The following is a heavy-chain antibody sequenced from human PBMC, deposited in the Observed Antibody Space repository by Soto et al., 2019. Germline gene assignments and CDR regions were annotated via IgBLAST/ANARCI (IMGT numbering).Heavy chain of an antibody. J-gene: IGHJ4*02. CDR2: ISYDGSNK. V-gene: IGHV3-30*18. CDR3: AKSENYYGSGSYYTDY. CDR1: GFTFSSYG. D-gene: IGHD3-10*01. Sequence: GGSLRLSCAASGFTFSSYGMHWVRQAPGKGLEWVAVISYDGSNKYYADSVKGRFTISRDNSKNTLYLQMNSLRAEDTAVYYCAKSENYYGSGSYYTDYWGQGTLVTVSS.